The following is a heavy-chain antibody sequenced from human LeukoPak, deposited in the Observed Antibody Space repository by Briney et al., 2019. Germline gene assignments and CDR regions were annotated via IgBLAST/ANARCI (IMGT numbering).Heavy chain of an antibody. CDR1: GGTFSSYA. CDR2: IIPIFGTA. V-gene: IGHV1-69*13. D-gene: IGHD2-21*02. Sequence: SVKVSCTASGGTFSSYAISWVRQAPGQGLEWMGGIIPIFGTANYAQKFQGRVTITADESTSTAYMELSSLRSEDTAVYYCARLPLGTYCGGDCRFDIWGQGTMVTVSS. J-gene: IGHJ3*02. CDR3: ARLPLGTYCGGDCRFDI.